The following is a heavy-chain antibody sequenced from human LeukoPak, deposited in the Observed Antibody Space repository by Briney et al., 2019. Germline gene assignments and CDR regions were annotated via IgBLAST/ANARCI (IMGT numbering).Heavy chain of an antibody. V-gene: IGHV1-18*01. D-gene: IGHD4-17*01. J-gene: IGHJ4*02. CDR2: ISAYNGNT. CDR1: GYTFTRYG. Sequence: ASVKVSCKASGYTFTRYGISWVRQAPGQGLGWVGWISAYNGNTNYAHKLQGRVTMTTETSTSTAYMELRSLRSDATAVYCCTRGYGDDVDYWGQGTLVTVSS. CDR3: TRGYGDDVDY.